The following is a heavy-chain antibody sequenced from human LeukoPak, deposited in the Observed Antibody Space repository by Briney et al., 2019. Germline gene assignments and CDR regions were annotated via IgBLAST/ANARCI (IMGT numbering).Heavy chain of an antibody. J-gene: IGHJ3*02. D-gene: IGHD2-15*01. CDR3: ARELPVAATRDAFDI. V-gene: IGHV1-46*02. CDR1: GYTFNSSY. Sequence: GASVKVSCKASGYTFNSSYMHWVRQAPGQGLEWMGIINPSDDSTRYAQKFQGRVTMTRDTSTSTVYMELSSLRSEDTAVYYCARELPVAATRDAFDIWGQGTMVTVSS. CDR2: INPSDDST.